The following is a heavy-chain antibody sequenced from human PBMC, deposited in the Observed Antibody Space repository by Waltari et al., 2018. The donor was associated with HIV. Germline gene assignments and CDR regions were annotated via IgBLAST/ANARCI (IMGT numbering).Heavy chain of an antibody. CDR3: VKEMGPFDAFDI. CDR1: GFILSNYG. V-gene: IGHV3-33*06. J-gene: IGHJ3*02. CDR2: IWSNGINQ. Sequence: QVQLVESGGGVVQPGRSLRLPCGASGFILSNYGMHWVPQAPGKGVEWVAVIWSNGINQYYADSVRGRFTFSRDNSKNTLSLQMNSLRVDDTAIYYCVKEMGPFDAFDIWGHGTTVTVSS. D-gene: IGHD2-8*01.